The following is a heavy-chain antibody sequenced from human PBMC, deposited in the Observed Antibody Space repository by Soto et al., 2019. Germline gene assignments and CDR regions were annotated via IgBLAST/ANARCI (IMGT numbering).Heavy chain of an antibody. CDR3: ARYDGISTAWISDY. CDR2: IYYHGNT. D-gene: IGHD6-19*01. CDR1: GGFISSGGYS. Sequence: PSETLSLTCAVSGGFISSGGYSWSWIRQPPGKTLEWIGTIYYHGNTYSNPSLKSRVTISVDTSNNQLSLKLRSVTAADTAVYNCARYDGISTAWISDYWGQGPLVTLCS. V-gene: IGHV4-30-2*03. J-gene: IGHJ4*02.